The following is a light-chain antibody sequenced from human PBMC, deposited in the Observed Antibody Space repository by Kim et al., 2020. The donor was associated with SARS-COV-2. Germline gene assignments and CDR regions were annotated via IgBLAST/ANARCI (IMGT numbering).Light chain of an antibody. V-gene: IGLV3-19*01. CDR2: GKN. Sequence: ALGQTVRITCQGASLRSDYATWYQQKPGQAPILVIYGKNNRPSGIPDRFAGSSSGNTASLTITETQAGDEADYYCNSRDSNDNVVFGGGTQLTVL. CDR1: SLRSDY. CDR3: NSRDSNDNVV. J-gene: IGLJ3*02.